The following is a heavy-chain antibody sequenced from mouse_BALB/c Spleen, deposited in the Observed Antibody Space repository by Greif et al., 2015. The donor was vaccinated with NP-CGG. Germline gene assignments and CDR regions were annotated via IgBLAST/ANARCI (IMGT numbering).Heavy chain of an antibody. V-gene: IGHV2-9-2*01. CDR2: IWTGGGT. Sequence: ESGPGLVAPSQSLSITCTVSGFSLTSYDISWIRQPPGKGLEWLGVIWTGGGTNYNSAFMSRLSISKDNSKSQVFLKMNSLQTDDTAIYYCVRDRYGSNYAMDYWGQGTSVTVSS. CDR3: VRDRYGSNYAMDY. J-gene: IGHJ4*01. D-gene: IGHD1-1*01. CDR1: GFSLTSYD.